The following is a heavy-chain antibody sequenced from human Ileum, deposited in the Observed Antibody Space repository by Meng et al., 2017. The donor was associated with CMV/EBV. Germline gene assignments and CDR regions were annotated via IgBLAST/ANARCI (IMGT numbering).Heavy chain of an antibody. D-gene: IGHD2-2*01. CDR3: STTARLFTN. CDR1: GFTFSDYY. J-gene: IGHJ4*02. V-gene: IGHV3-11*05. CDR2: ISSSSSYT. Sequence: QVQLVEFGGGLVKPGGSLRLSCAASGFTFSDYYMSWIRQAPGKGLEWVSYISSSSSYTNYADSVKGRFTISRDNSKNSLYLQMDSLGAEDTAVYYCSTTARLFTNWGQGTLVTVSS.